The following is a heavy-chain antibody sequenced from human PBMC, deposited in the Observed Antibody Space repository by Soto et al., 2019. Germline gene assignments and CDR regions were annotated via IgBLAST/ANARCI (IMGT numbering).Heavy chain of an antibody. V-gene: IGHV4-4*02. CDR3: AREIVTAGGNNYFDP. Sequence: PSATLSLTCGVSGGTVASSHWWSMVRHSPGGGLEWIGNVYHTGDTNFNPSLQSRVTISVDKSNNQFSLRLNSLTAADTAVYFCAREIVTAGGNNYFDPWGPGTLVTVSS. D-gene: IGHD2-21*02. J-gene: IGHJ5*02. CDR1: GGTVASSHW. CDR2: VYHTGDT.